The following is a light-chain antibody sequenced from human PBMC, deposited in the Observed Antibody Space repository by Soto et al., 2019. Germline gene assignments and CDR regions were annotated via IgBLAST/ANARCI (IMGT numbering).Light chain of an antibody. CDR1: QSVGGVY. Sequence: EIVLTQSPGTLSLSPVERATLSCRASQSVGGVYLAWYQHRPGQAPSLLIYGASTRATGIPNRFSGSGSGTDFTLTINRLEPEDFAVYYCQQYGTSPYTFGQGNKLELK. CDR2: GAS. J-gene: IGKJ2*01. V-gene: IGKV3-20*01. CDR3: QQYGTSPYT.